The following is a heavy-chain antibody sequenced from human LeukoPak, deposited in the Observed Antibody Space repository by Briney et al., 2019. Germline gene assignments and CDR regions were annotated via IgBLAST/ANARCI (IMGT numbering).Heavy chain of an antibody. CDR3: ARVAVNTTIYYYYYMDV. CDR2: ISAYNGNT. D-gene: IGHD3-22*01. V-gene: IGHV1-18*01. Sequence: ASVKVSCKASGYTFTSYGISWVRQAPGQGLERMGWISAYNGNTNYAQKLQGRVTMTTDTSTSTAYMELRSLRSDDTAVYYCARVAVNTTIYYYYYMDVWGKGTTVTVSS. J-gene: IGHJ6*03. CDR1: GYTFTSYG.